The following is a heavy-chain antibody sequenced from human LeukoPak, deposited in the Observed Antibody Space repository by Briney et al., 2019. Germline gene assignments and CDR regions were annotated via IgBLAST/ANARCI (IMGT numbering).Heavy chain of an antibody. D-gene: IGHD4-17*01. CDR3: ARDPTTVTKGLDI. Sequence: SETLSLTCTVSGGSISSYYWSWIRQPPGKGLEWIGYISYIGSTNYNPSLKSRVSISVDTSKNQFSLRLSSVTAADTAVYYCARDPTTVTKGLDIWGQGTMVTVSS. V-gene: IGHV4-59*01. J-gene: IGHJ3*02. CDR1: GGSISSYY. CDR2: ISYIGST.